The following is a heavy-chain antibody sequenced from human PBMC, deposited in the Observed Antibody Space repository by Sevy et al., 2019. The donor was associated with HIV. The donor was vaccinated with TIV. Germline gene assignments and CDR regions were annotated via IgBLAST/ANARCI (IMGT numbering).Heavy chain of an antibody. CDR3: ARGASLYSSSIIEYDY. V-gene: IGHV1-8*01. CDR2: MNPNSGNT. Sequence: ASVKVSCKASGYTFTFYDINWVRQATGQGLEWVGWMNPNSGNTGYGQKFQGRVTMTRNTSISTAYMELCSLRSEDTAVFYCARGASLYSSSIIEYDYWGQGTLVTVSS. D-gene: IGHD6-6*01. CDR1: GYTFTFYD. J-gene: IGHJ4*02.